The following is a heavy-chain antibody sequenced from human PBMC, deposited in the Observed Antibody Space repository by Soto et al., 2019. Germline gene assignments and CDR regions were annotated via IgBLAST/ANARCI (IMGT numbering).Heavy chain of an antibody. D-gene: IGHD3-22*01. CDR3: ARGGYYDSSGPNDY. J-gene: IGHJ4*02. V-gene: IGHV4-59*01. CDR1: GGSISSYY. CDR2: IYYSGST. Sequence: SETLSLTCTVSGGSISSYYWSWIRQPPGKGLEWIGYIYYSGSTNYNPSLKSRVTISVDTSKNQFSLKLSSVTAADTAVYYCARGGYYDSSGPNDYWGQVTLVTVS.